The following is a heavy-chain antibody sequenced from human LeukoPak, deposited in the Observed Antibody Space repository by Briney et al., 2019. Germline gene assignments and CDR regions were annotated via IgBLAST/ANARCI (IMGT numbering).Heavy chain of an antibody. Sequence: PSETLSLTCTVSGGSIGSSYYYWGWIRQPPGRGLEWIGSIYYSGSTYYNPSLKSRVTISEDTPKNQFSLKLNSVTAADTAVYYCARHRIAARGSFDYWGQGTLVTVSS. CDR1: GGSIGSSYYY. V-gene: IGHV4-39*01. CDR2: IYYSGST. D-gene: IGHD6-6*01. CDR3: ARHRIAARGSFDY. J-gene: IGHJ4*02.